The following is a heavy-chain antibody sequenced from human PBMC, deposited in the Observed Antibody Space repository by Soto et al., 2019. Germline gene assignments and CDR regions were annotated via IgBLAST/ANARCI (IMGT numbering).Heavy chain of an antibody. CDR2: ISGRGEST. CDR3: AKGLQMTTVTYDY. Sequence: VGSLSLSCAASGFTFSSYAMSWVRQAPGKGLEWVSTISGRGESTFYADSVKGRFSISRDNSKNTLYLQMNSLRVEDTAVYFCAKGLQMTTVTYDYWGQGTLVTVSS. V-gene: IGHV3-23*01. J-gene: IGHJ4*02. D-gene: IGHD4-17*01. CDR1: GFTFSSYA.